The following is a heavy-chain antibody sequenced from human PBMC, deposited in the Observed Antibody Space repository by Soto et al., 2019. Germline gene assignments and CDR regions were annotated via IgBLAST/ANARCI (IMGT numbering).Heavy chain of an antibody. D-gene: IGHD3-10*01. Sequence: GGSLRLSCAASGFSLSDYWMSWVRQAPGKGLEWVAAISGSGGRTYYADSVKGRFTISRDNSKNTLYLQMNSLRAEDTAVYYCAKRMVRGVIINMPFDYWGQGTLVTVSS. CDR3: AKRMVRGVIINMPFDY. J-gene: IGHJ4*02. CDR1: GFSLSDYW. CDR2: ISGSGGRT. V-gene: IGHV3-23*01.